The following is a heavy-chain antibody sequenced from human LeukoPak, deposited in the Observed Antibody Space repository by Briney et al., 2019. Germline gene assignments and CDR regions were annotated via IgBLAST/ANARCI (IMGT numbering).Heavy chain of an antibody. V-gene: IGHV1-2*06. CDR3: AILYSSPDY. Sequence: AWVTVSCKGCGYTHTGYYMHWVRQARGRGLEWMGRINPNSGVTNYAQKLQGRVTMTRDTSISTAYKELSRLRSDDTAVYYCAILYSSPDYWGQGALVADSS. CDR1: GYTHTGYY. CDR2: INPNSGVT. D-gene: IGHD6-13*01. J-gene: IGHJ4*02.